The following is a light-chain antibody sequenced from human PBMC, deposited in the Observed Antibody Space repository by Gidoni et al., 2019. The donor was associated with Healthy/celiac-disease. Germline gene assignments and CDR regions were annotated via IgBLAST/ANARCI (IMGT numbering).Light chain of an antibody. CDR3: QQSYSTPPET. CDR1: QSISSY. J-gene: IGKJ1*01. Sequence: DIQMTQSPSSLSASVGDRVTITCRASQSISSYLNWYQQKPGEAPKLLIYAASSLQSGVPSRFSGSRSGTDFTLTISSLQPEDFATYYCQQSYSTPPETFGQGTKVEIK. V-gene: IGKV1-39*01. CDR2: AAS.